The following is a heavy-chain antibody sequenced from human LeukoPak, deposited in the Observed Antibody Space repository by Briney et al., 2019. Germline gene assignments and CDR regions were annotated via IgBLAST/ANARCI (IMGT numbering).Heavy chain of an antibody. J-gene: IGHJ4*02. CDR2: INPNSGGT. CDR3: VTEPYYDLSAY. D-gene: IGHD3-22*01. Sequence: ASVKVSCKASGYTFSGFYIHWVRQAPGQGLEWMGWINPNSGGTNYAQKFQGRVTMTRDTSISTAYMELSRLRSDDTATYYCVTEPYYDLSAYWGQGTLVTVSS. CDR1: GYTFSGFY. V-gene: IGHV1-2*02.